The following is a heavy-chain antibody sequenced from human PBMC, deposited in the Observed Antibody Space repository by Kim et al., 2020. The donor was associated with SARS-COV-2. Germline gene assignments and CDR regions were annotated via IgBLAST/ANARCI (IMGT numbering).Heavy chain of an antibody. Sequence: VKGRLTISRDNAKNSLYLQMNSLRAEDTAVYYCAGVGDYYDSSGYFAFDIWGQGTMVTVSS. CDR3: AGVGDYYDSSGYFAFDI. V-gene: IGHV3-21*01. D-gene: IGHD3-22*01. J-gene: IGHJ3*02.